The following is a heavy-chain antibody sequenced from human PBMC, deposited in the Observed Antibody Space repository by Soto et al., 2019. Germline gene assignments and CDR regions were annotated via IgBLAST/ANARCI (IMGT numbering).Heavy chain of an antibody. Sequence: QEQLVQSGTEVKKPGASVTVSCKSSGYTFTDFYLHWLRQAPGQGLEWVGWINPKTGDTKSSQKFQGRVTMSRDTSVSTAYIDLTSLTSDETAMYYCATGTNGTTGWYHPWGQGTRVTVSS. J-gene: IGHJ5*02. V-gene: IGHV1-2*02. CDR2: INPKTGDT. CDR1: GYTFTDFY. CDR3: ATGTNGTTGWYHP. D-gene: IGHD1-1*01.